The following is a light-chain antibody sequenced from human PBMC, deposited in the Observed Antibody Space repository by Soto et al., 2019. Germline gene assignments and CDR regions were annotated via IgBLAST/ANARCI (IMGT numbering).Light chain of an antibody. J-gene: IGKJ4*01. CDR2: GAS. CDR1: QSVDIN. V-gene: IGKV3-15*01. Sequence: EIVLTQSPATLSVSPGERVTLSCRASQSVDINLAWYQQKPGQAPRLLIYGASTRAIDMPGRFSGRGSGTEFTLTISSLQSEDFAVYYCQQYINWPPLTFGGGTKVDIK. CDR3: QQYINWPPLT.